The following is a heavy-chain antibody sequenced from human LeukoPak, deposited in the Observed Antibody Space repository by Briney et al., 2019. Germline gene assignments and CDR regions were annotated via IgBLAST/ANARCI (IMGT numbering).Heavy chain of an antibody. D-gene: IGHD2-8*01. Sequence: GGSLRLSCAVSGFTFSSYDMNWVRQAPGKGLEWVANMNQDGSEQYYVDSVKGRFTISRDNGKKSLYLQMNSLRAEDTAVYYCSRGQGCAYWGQGTLVTVSS. J-gene: IGHJ4*02. V-gene: IGHV3-7*04. CDR2: MNQDGSEQ. CDR3: SRGQGCAY. CDR1: GFTFSSYD.